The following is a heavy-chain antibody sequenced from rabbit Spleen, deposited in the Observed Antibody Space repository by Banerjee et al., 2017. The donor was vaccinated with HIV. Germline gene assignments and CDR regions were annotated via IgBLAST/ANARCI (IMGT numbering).Heavy chain of an antibody. CDR3: ARSWLGWGAFNL. V-gene: IGHV1S47*01. J-gene: IGHJ4*01. CDR2: IYPDYGST. Sequence: QEQLVESGGGLVTLGGSLKLSCKASGIDFSSYGISWVRQAPGKGLEWIAYIYPDYGSTDYASWVNGRFTISLDNAQNTVFLQMTSLTAADTATYFCARSWLGWGAFNLWGPGTLVTVS. CDR1: GIDFSSYG. D-gene: IGHD4-1*01.